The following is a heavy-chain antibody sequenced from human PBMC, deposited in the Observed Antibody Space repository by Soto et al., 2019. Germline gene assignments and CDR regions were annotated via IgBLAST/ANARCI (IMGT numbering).Heavy chain of an antibody. CDR1: GYTFTGYY. J-gene: IGHJ4*02. Sequence: ASVKVSCKASGYTFTGYYTHWVRQAPGQGLEWMGWINPNSGGTNYAQKFQDRVTMTRDTSISTAYMELSRLRSDDTAVYYCALLEMATIGDYWGPGTLVTVSS. CDR3: ALLEMATIGDY. V-gene: IGHV1-2*02. D-gene: IGHD5-12*01. CDR2: INPNSGGT.